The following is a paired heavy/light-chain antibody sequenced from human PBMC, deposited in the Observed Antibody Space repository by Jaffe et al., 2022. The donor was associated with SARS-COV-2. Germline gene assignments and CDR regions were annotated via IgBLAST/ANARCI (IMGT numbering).Heavy chain of an antibody. D-gene: IGHD2-2*01. CDR3: AREVGLEYQLPHYGMDV. J-gene: IGHJ6*02. Sequence: EVQLVESGGGLVKPGGSLRLSCAASGFTFSSYSMNWVRQAPGKGLEWVSSISSSSSYIYYADSVKGRFTISRDNAKNSLYLQMNSLRAEDTAVYYCAREVGLEYQLPHYGMDVWGQGTTVTVSS. CDR2: ISSSSSYI. CDR1: GFTFSSYS. V-gene: IGHV3-21*01.
Light chain of an antibody. CDR3: GTWDSSLSARV. CDR2: DNN. V-gene: IGLV1-51*01. CDR1: SSNIGNNY. J-gene: IGLJ3*02. Sequence: QSVLTQPPSVSAAPGQKVTISCSGSSSNIGNNYVSWYQQLPGTAPKLLIYDNNKRPSGIPDRFSGSKSGTSATLGITGLQTGDEADYYCGTWDSSLSARVFGGGTKLTVL.